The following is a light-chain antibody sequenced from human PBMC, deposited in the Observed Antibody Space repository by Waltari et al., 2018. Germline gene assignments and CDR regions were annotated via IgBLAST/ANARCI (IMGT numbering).Light chain of an antibody. V-gene: IGKV3-15*01. J-gene: IGKJ1*01. CDR1: RNVRTN. Sequence: EIVMTQSPATLAVSPGVRVTLSCRASRNVRTNLAWYQPKPGQTPRRLISGASTRALGVPDRCSGAGSGTDFTLTISSLRSEDFAVYYCQQYDDSSPWTFGQGTKVEIK. CDR3: QQYDDSSPWT. CDR2: GAS.